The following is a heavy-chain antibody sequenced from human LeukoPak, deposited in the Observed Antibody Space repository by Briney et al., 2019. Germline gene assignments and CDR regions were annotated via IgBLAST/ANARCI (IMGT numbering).Heavy chain of an antibody. Sequence: SETLSLTCAVYGGSFSGYYWSWIRQPPGKGLEWIGEINHSGSTNYNPSLKSRVTISVDTSKNQFSLRLSSVTAADTAVYYCAGSSYIGLDYWGQGTLVTVSS. D-gene: IGHD3-22*01. CDR3: AGSSYIGLDY. V-gene: IGHV4-34*01. J-gene: IGHJ4*02. CDR1: GGSFSGYY. CDR2: INHSGST.